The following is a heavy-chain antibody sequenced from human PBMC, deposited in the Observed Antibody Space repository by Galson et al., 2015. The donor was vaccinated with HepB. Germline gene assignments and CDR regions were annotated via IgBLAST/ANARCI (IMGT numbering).Heavy chain of an antibody. V-gene: IGHV5-51*01. CDR3: ARGGLYSFFY. D-gene: IGHD5-18*01. CDR2: IYPGVSDI. CDR1: GYRFTTNW. J-gene: IGHJ4*02. Sequence: SGAEVKKPGESLRISCKTSGYRFTTNWIGWVRQMPGKGLEWMGLIYPGVSDIRYSPSFQGQVTISADKSITTAYLQWNTLKASDTAMYYCARGGLYSFFYWGQGTQVTVSS.